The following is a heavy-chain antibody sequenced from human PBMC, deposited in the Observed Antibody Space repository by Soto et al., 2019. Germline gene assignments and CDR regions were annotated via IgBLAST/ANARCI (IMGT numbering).Heavy chain of an antibody. CDR2: IRGSGGST. V-gene: IGHV3-23*01. CDR1: GFTFSSYA. D-gene: IGHD6-13*01. Sequence: EVQLLESGGGLVQPGGSLRLSCAASGFTFSSYAMSWVRQAPGKGLEWVSAIRGSGGSTYYADSVKGRFTISRDNSKNTVYLQMNSLRAEDTAVYYCAKVSAAAGTVSSYCYGMDVWGQGTTVTVSS. J-gene: IGHJ6*02. CDR3: AKVSAAAGTVSSYCYGMDV.